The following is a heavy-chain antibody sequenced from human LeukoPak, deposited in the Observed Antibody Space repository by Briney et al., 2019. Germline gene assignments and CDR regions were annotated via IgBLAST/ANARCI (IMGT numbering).Heavy chain of an antibody. J-gene: IGHJ4*02. CDR1: GFTFSSYS. D-gene: IGHD5-12*01. Sequence: GGSLRLSCAASGFTFSSYSMNWVRQAPGKGLEWVSYISSSSSTIYYADSVKGRFTISRDNARNSLYLQMNSLRAEDTAVYYCARDVAYWGQGTLVTVSS. CDR3: ARDVAY. V-gene: IGHV3-48*01. CDR2: ISSSSSTI.